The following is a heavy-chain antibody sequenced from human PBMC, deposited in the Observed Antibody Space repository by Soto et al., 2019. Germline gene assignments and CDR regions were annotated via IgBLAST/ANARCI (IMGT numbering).Heavy chain of an antibody. CDR2: INDGNGKT. D-gene: IGHD2-15*01. CDR3: ASDAGGCSGGNCYNWFDP. Sequence: QVQLVQSGAEVRKPGASVKVYCKASGYSFRDYIMHWVRQAPGQRLEWVGWINDGNGKTRYSQKFQDRVTITRETSETTAYMEMSRLRSDDTALSYCASDAGGCSGGNCYNWFDPWGQGTLVTV. J-gene: IGHJ5*02. V-gene: IGHV1-3*01. CDR1: GYSFRDYI.